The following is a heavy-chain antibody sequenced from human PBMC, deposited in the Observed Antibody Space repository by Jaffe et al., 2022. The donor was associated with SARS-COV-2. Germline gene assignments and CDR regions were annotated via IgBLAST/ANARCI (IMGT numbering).Heavy chain of an antibody. D-gene: IGHD1-20*01. J-gene: IGHJ6*02. CDR2: INHSGTT. CDR3: ARGDARLTNWNYYYGLDV. Sequence: QVQLQQWGAGLLQPSETLSLTCAVYGGSFNGYYWTWIRQPPGKGLEWIGEINHSGTTNYNPSLESRVTISVDTSKNQFSLKMTSVTAADTAVYYCARGDARLTNWNYYYGLDVWGQGTTVTVSS. V-gene: IGHV4-34*01. CDR1: GGSFNGYY.